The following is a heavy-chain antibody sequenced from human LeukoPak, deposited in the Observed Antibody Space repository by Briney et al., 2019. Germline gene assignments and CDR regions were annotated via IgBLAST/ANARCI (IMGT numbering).Heavy chain of an antibody. CDR1: GGSISSYY. Sequence: SETLSLTCTVSGGSISSYYWNWIRQPPGKGLEWIGYIYYSGSTNYNPSLKSRVTISVDTSKNQFSLKLSSVTAADTAVYYCARSDGYYFDYWGQGTLVTVSS. CDR2: IYYSGST. V-gene: IGHV4-59*01. CDR3: ARSDGYYFDY. J-gene: IGHJ4*02.